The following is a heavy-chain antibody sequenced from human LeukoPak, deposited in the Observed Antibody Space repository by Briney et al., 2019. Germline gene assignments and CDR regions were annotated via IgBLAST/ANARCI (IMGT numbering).Heavy chain of an antibody. D-gene: IGHD2-2*01. CDR3: ARHIVVVPAARGAFDI. Sequence: ASVKVSCNASGYTFTSYGISWVRQAPGQGLEWMGWISAYNGNTNYAQKLQGRVTMTTDTSTSTAYMELRSLRSDDTAAYYCARHIVVVPAARGAFDIWGQGTMVTVSS. CDR2: ISAYNGNT. J-gene: IGHJ3*02. V-gene: IGHV1-18*01. CDR1: GYTFTSYG.